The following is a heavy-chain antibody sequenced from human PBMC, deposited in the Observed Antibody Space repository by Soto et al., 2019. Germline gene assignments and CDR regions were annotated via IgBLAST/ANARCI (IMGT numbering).Heavy chain of an antibody. CDR3: ARMGYDFWSGYDNYCYGMDV. V-gene: IGHV2-70*01. Sequence: SPSQATPTPTLTLTPAISGFSTSTSGMCVSWIRQPPGKTLEWLALIDWDDDKYYSTSLKTRLTISKDTSKNQVVLTMTNMDPVDTATYYCARMGYDFWSGYDNYCYGMDVWGQGTTVTVSS. CDR1: GFSTSTSGMC. D-gene: IGHD3-3*01. CDR2: IDWDDDK. J-gene: IGHJ6*02.